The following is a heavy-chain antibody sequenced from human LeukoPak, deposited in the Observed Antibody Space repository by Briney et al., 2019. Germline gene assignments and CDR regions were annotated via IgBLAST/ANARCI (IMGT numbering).Heavy chain of an antibody. Sequence: GGSLRLSCAASGFTFDDYAMHWVRQAPGKGLEWVSLISWDGGSTYYADSVKGRFTISRDNSKNSLYLQMNSLRAEDTALYYCAKSRSRSGWCYFDYWGQGTLVTVSS. CDR3: AKSRSRSGWCYFDY. CDR2: ISWDGGST. D-gene: IGHD6-19*01. V-gene: IGHV3-43D*04. J-gene: IGHJ4*02. CDR1: GFTFDDYA.